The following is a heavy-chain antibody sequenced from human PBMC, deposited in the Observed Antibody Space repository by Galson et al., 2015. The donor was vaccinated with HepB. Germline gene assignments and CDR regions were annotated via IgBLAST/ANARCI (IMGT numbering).Heavy chain of an antibody. Sequence: SLRLSCAASGFTFSSYWMSWVRQAPGKGLEWVANIKQDGSEKYYVDSVKGRFTISRDNAKNSLYLQMNSLRAEDTAVYYCARRGRLLWFGELLDHPSYGMDVWGQGTTVTVSS. D-gene: IGHD3-10*01. J-gene: IGHJ6*02. CDR2: IKQDGSEK. CDR1: GFTFSSYW. V-gene: IGHV3-7*03. CDR3: ARRGRLLWFGELLDHPSYGMDV.